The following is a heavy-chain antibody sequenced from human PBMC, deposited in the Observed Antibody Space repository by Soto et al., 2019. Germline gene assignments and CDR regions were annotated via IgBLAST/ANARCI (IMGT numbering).Heavy chain of an antibody. CDR3: AREKRCMDV. CDR2: MNTNRGNA. Sequence: QVQLEQSGAEVKKPGASVKVSCKASGYTFTSYDINWVRQATGQGLEWMGWMNTNRGNAGYAQKFQGRVTMTGNTSISQAYRELSSLRSEVTAVYYCAREKRCMDVWGQGTRVTVSS. CDR1: GYTFTSYD. J-gene: IGHJ6*02. V-gene: IGHV1-8*01.